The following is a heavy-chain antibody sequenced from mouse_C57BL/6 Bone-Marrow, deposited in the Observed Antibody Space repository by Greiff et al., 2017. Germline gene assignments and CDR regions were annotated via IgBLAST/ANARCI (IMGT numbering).Heavy chain of an antibody. D-gene: IGHD2-4*01. CDR1: GYTFTSYG. CDR2: IYPRSGNT. CDR3: ARSGNDYSWFAY. Sequence: QVQLQQSGAELARPGASVKLSCKASGYTFTSYGISWVKQRTGQGLEWIGEIYPRSGNTYYNEKFKGKVTLTADKSSSTACMELRSLTSEDSAVYFCARSGNDYSWFAYWGQGTLVTVSA. V-gene: IGHV1-81*01. J-gene: IGHJ3*01.